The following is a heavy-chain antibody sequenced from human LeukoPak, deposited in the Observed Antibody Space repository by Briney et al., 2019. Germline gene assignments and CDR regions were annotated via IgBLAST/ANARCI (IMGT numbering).Heavy chain of an antibody. D-gene: IGHD4-11*01. J-gene: IGHJ6*03. CDR2: IRSKANSYAT. V-gene: IGHV3-73*01. CDR1: GFTFSGSA. Sequence: GGSLRLSCAASGFTFSGSAMHWVRQASGKGLEWVGRIRSKANSYATAYAASVKGRFTISRDDSKNTAYLQMNSLKTEDTAVYYCTRELQADDYSNYYYYYMDVWGKGTTVTVSS. CDR3: TRELQADDYSNYYYYYMDV.